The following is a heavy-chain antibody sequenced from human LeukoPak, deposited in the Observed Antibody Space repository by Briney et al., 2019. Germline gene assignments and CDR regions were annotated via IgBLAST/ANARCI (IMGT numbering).Heavy chain of an antibody. CDR3: AKDGDYDILTGYYSFDY. V-gene: IGHV3-23*01. J-gene: IGHJ4*02. CDR1: GFTFSSYA. Sequence: PGGSLRLSCAAHGFTFSSYAMSWVRQAPGKGLEWVSAISGSGGSTYYAHSVKGRFAISRDNSKNTLYLQINSLRAEDTAVYYCAKDGDYDILTGYYSFDYWGQGTLVTVSS. D-gene: IGHD3-9*01. CDR2: ISGSGGST.